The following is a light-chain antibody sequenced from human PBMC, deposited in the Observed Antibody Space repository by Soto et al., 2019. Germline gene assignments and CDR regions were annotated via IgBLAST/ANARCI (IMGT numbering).Light chain of an antibody. V-gene: IGLV2-14*01. Sequence: QSALTQPASVSGSPGQSITISCTGTSSDVGGYNLVSWYQQYPDKAPKLMIFDVNTRPSGVSNRFSGSKSGNTASLTISGLQAEDEADYYCSSYKSSSTLPYGFGTGTKPPS. CDR1: SSDVGGYNL. CDR2: DVN. J-gene: IGLJ1*01. CDR3: SSYKSSSTLPYG.